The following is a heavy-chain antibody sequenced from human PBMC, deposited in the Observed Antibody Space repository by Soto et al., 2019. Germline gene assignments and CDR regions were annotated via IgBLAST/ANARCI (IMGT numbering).Heavy chain of an antibody. V-gene: IGHV3-30-3*01. CDR1: GFTFSSYA. J-gene: IGHJ4*02. Sequence: GGSLRLSCAASGFTFSSYAMHWVRQAPGKGLEWVAVISYDGSNKYYADSVKGRFTISRDNSKNTLYLQMNSLRAEDTAVYYCARDPRADSSGWALDYWGQGTLVTVSS. CDR3: ARDPRADSSGWALDY. D-gene: IGHD6-19*01. CDR2: ISYDGSNK.